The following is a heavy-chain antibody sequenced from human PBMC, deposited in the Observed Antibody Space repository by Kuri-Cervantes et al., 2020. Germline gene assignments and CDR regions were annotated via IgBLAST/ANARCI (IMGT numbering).Heavy chain of an antibody. CDR1: GFTFSSYA. J-gene: IGHJ3*02. V-gene: IGHV3-30*07. D-gene: IGHD6-13*01. CDR3: TRGGSSSPLTAFNM. CDR2: ISYEGSNK. Sequence: GESLKISCAASGFTFSSYAMHWVRQAPGKGLEWVAVISYEGSNKYYADSVKGRFTISRDNAKNTLYLQMNSLRAEDTAVYYCTRGGSSSPLTAFNMWGQGTMVTVSS.